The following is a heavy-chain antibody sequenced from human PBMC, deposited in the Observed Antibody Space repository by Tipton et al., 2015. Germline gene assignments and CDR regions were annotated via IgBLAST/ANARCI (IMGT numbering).Heavy chain of an antibody. CDR2: IYYDGST. CDR1: GGSISTSTNY. J-gene: IGHJ6*02. D-gene: IGHD3-10*01. V-gene: IGHV4-61*01. CDR3: ARVDILLSQGGMDV. Sequence: TLSLTCTVSGGSISTSTNYWSWIRQPPGKGLEWIGYIYYDGSTNYNPSLKSRVTISVDTPKKQFSLKLSSVTAADTAVYYCARVDILLSQGGMDVWGQGTTVTVSS.